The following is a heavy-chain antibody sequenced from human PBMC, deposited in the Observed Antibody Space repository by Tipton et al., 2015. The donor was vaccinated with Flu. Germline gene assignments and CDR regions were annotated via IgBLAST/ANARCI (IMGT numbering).Heavy chain of an antibody. CDR2: IYHTETT. CDR1: GGSIGKINW. CDR3: ARCGGNPRAYFDY. J-gene: IGHJ4*02. D-gene: IGHD4-23*01. V-gene: IGHV4-4*02. Sequence: TLSLTCTVSGGSIGKINWWSWVRQSPGKGLEWIGEIYHTETTKYNPSLKSRVTISVDKSKNRFSLKLFSVTAADTAVYYCARCGGNPRAYFDYWGQGALVTVSS.